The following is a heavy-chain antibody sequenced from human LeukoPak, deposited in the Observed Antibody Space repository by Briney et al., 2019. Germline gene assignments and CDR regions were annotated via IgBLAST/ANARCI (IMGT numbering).Heavy chain of an antibody. CDR2: IGTSAGST. CDR3: AKDPNWDRGY. D-gene: IGHD3-10*01. V-gene: IGHV3-23*01. CDR1: GFTFSSCT. Sequence: PGESLRLSCATSGFTFSSCTMTWVRQAPGEGLEYVSGIGTSAGSTIYADSVKGRFTISRDNSKNTVYLQMDSLRVEDTAVYYCAKDPNWDRGYWGQGTLVTVSS. J-gene: IGHJ4*02.